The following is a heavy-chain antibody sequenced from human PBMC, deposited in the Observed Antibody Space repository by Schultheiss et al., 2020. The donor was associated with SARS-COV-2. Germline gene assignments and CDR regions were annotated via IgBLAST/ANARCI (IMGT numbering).Heavy chain of an antibody. J-gene: IGHJ5*02. D-gene: IGHD6-6*01. CDR1: GFTFSSYS. Sequence: GGSLILSCAASGFTFSSYSMNWVRQAPGKGLEWVSSISSSSSYIYYADSVKGRFTISRDNAKNSLYLQMNSLRAEDTAVYYCARDAPLQLVLPCWFDPWGQGTLVTVSS. CDR3: ARDAPLQLVLPCWFDP. CDR2: ISSSSSYI. V-gene: IGHV3-21*01.